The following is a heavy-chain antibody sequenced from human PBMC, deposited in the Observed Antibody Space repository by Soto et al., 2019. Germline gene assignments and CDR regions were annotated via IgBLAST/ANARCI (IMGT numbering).Heavy chain of an antibody. V-gene: IGHV4-34*01. CDR3: ARGRRLQYYFDY. J-gene: IGHJ4*02. CDR1: GGSFSGYY. D-gene: IGHD4-4*01. Sequence: QVQLQQWGAGLLKPSETLSLTCAVYGGSFSGYYWSWIRQPPGKGLEWIGEINHSGSTNYNPSLKSRVTISVDTSKNQFSRKLSSVTAADTAVYYCARGRRLQYYFDYWGQGTLVTVSS. CDR2: INHSGST.